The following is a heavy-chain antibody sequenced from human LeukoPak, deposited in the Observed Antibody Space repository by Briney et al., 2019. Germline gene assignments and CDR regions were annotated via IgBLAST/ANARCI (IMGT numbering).Heavy chain of an antibody. D-gene: IGHD4-17*01. J-gene: IGHJ6*02. CDR3: AKAIRQSTVTTRVTPVWDYYYYGMDV. CDR2: ISYDGSNK. CDR1: GFTFSSYG. Sequence: GGSLRLSCAASGFTFSSYGMHWVRQAPGKGLEWVAVISYDGSNKYYADSVKGRFTISRDNSKNTLYLQMNSLRAEDTAVYYCAKAIRQSTVTTRVTPVWDYYYYGMDVWGQGTTVTVSS. V-gene: IGHV3-30*18.